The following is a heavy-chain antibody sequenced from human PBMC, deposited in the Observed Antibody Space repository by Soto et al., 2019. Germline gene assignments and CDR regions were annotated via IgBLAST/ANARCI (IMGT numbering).Heavy chain of an antibody. CDR3: ARTGYSSGWSQVDYFDY. D-gene: IGHD6-19*01. V-gene: IGHV3-30*03. J-gene: IGHJ4*02. CDR2: ISYDGSNK. Sequence: GGSLRLSCAASGFTFSSYGMHWVRQAPGKGLEWVAVISYDGSNKYYADSVKGRFTISRDNSKNTLYLQMNSLRAEDTAVYYCARTGYSSGWSQVDYFDYWGQGTLVTVSS. CDR1: GFTFSSYG.